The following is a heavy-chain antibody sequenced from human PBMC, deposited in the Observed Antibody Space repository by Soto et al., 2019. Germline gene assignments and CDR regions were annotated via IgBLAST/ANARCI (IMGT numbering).Heavy chain of an antibody. CDR1: GFPFSSYS. CDR3: ARDLIVVVPAAMRSMTNN. V-gene: IGHV3-21*01. J-gene: IGHJ4*02. D-gene: IGHD2-2*01. CDR2: ISSSSSYI. Sequence: GGSLRLSCAASGFPFSSYSMNWVRQAPGKGLEWVSSISSSSSYIYYADSVKGRFTISRDNAKNSLYLQMNSLRAEDTAVYYCARDLIVVVPAAMRSMTNNWGQGTLVTVSS.